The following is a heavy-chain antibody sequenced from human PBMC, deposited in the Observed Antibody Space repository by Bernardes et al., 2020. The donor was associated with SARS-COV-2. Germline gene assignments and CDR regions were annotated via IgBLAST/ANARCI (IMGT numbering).Heavy chain of an antibody. CDR1: GLMFGDYA. CDR3: TLGPRYSSGWYEYFKH. Sequence: GGSLRLSCTVSGLMFGDYAVNWVRQTPGKGLEWVGLIRSEAYRGTTEYAASVEGRFSISREDSGSIAYLQMNSLKIEDAGLYYCTLGPRYSSGWYEYFKHWGQGTLVTVSS. CDR2: IRSEAYRGTT. J-gene: IGHJ1*01. V-gene: IGHV3-49*04. D-gene: IGHD6-19*01.